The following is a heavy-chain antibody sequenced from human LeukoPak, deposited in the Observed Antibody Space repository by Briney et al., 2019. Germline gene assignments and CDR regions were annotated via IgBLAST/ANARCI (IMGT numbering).Heavy chain of an antibody. J-gene: IGHJ4*02. CDR1: GFTFSSHS. D-gene: IGHD6-19*01. CDR3: VRGASGWSLGY. V-gene: IGHV3-48*04. Sequence: GGSLRLSCVASGFTFSSHSMNWVRQAPGKGLHWISYISSSSSTIYYADSVKGRFTISRDNAKNSLYLQMNSLRAEDTAVYYCVRGASGWSLGYWGQGTLVTVSS. CDR2: ISSSSSTI.